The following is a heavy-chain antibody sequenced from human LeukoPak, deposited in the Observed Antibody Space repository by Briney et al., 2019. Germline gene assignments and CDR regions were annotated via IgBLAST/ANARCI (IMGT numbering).Heavy chain of an antibody. CDR1: GGSISSYY. CDR3: ARSPNYYDSSGFVMNFDY. V-gene: IGHV4-59*01. Sequence: PSETLSLTCTVSGGSISSYYWSWIRQPPGKGLEWIGYIYYSGSTNYNPSPKSRVTISVDTSQNQFFLKLSSVTAADTAVYYCARSPNYYDSSGFVMNFDYWGQGTLVTVSS. J-gene: IGHJ4*02. D-gene: IGHD3-22*01. CDR2: IYYSGST.